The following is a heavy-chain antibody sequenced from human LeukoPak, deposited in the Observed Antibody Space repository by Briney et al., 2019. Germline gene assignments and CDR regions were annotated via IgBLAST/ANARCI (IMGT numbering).Heavy chain of an antibody. Sequence: SETLSLTCTVSGGSISSYYWSWIRQPAGKGLEWIGRIYTSGSTNYNPSLKSRVTMSVDTSKNQFSLRLSSVTAADTAVYYCARDIVVVPAAIYNWFDPWGQGTLVTVSS. V-gene: IGHV4-4*07. D-gene: IGHD2-2*02. J-gene: IGHJ5*02. CDR2: IYTSGST. CDR3: ARDIVVVPAAIYNWFDP. CDR1: GGSISSYY.